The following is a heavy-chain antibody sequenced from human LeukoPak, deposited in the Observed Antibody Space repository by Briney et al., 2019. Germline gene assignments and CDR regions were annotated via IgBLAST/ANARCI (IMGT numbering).Heavy chain of an antibody. CDR2: ITGSGDNV. J-gene: IGHJ3*02. CDR1: GFIFSDPY. D-gene: IGHD1-1*01. V-gene: IGHV3-11*01. Sequence: GGSLRLSCAASGFIFSDPYMSWIRQAPGKGLEWVSKITGSGDNVFYADSVRGRFTISRDNANNSLYLQMNSLRPEDTGVYYWAREPRLGTTGTSSAFNIWAKGTRVAVSS. CDR3: AREPRLGTTGTSSAFNI.